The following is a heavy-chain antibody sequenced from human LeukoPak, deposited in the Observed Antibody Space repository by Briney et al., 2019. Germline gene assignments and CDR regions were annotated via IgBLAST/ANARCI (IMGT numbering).Heavy chain of an antibody. Sequence: SETLSLTCTVSGGSISSSSYYWGWIRQPPGKGLEWIGSIYYSGSTYYNPSLKSRVTISVDTSKNQFSLKLSSVTAADTAVYYCAGRVFWSGYYTGIDYWGQGTLVTVSS. CDR3: AGRVFWSGYYTGIDY. CDR1: GGSISSSSYY. CDR2: IYYSGST. J-gene: IGHJ4*02. D-gene: IGHD3-3*01. V-gene: IGHV4-39*01.